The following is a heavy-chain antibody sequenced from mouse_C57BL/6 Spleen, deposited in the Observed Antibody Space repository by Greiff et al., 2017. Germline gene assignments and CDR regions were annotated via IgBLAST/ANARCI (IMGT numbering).Heavy chain of an antibody. D-gene: IGHD2-4*01. CDR1: GYSITSGYY. CDR3: ARYDYDGDYCDY. V-gene: IGHV3-6*01. J-gene: IGHJ2*01. Sequence: EVKLMESGPGLVKPSQSLSLTCSVTGYSITSGYYWNWIRQFPGNKLEWMGYISYDGSNNYNPSLKNRISITRDTSKNQFFLKLNSVTTEDTATYYCARYDYDGDYCDYWGQGTTLTVSS. CDR2: ISYDGSN.